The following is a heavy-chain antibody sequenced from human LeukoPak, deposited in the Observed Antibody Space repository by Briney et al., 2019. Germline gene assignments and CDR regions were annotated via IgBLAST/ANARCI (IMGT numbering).Heavy chain of an antibody. D-gene: IGHD5-18*01. CDR3: ARDTRGYVSQTFDI. V-gene: IGHV1-18*01. Sequence: ASVKVSCKASGYTFTTYGISWVRQAPGQGLEWMGWISAYNANINYAQKLQGRVTITTDTSTSTAYLELRSLRSDDTAVYYCARDTRGYVSQTFDIWGQGTMVTVSS. CDR2: ISAYNANI. J-gene: IGHJ3*02. CDR1: GYTFTTYG.